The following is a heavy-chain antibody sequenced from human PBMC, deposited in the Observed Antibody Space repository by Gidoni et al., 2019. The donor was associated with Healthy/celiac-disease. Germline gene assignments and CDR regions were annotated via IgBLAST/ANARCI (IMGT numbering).Heavy chain of an antibody. D-gene: IGHD7-27*01. Sequence: EVQLVESGGGWVQPGGDRKLAGAASGFTFSGSAMHWVRQASGKGLEWVGRIRSKANRYATAYAASVKGRFTISRDDSKNTAYLQMNSLKTEDTAVYYCTRGPAGRPGARWFDYWGQGTLVTVSS. CDR1: GFTFSGSA. CDR2: IRSKANRYAT. J-gene: IGHJ4*02. V-gene: IGHV3-73*02. CDR3: TRGPAGRPGARWFDY.